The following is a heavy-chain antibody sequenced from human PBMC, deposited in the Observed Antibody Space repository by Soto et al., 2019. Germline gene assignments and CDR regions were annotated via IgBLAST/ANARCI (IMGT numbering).Heavy chain of an antibody. D-gene: IGHD3-22*01. J-gene: IGHJ6*02. CDR2: IYPVDSDT. V-gene: IGHV5-51*01. CDR1: GYRFTIYW. CDR3: ARHGPRVYYDNSDYYYYGMDV. Sequence: PGESLKISCKGSGYRFTIYWIGWVRQMPGKGLEWMGIIYPVDSDTRYSPSFQGQVTISADKSISTAYLQWSSLKASDTAMYYCARHGPRVYYDNSDYYYYGMDVWGQGTTVTVSS.